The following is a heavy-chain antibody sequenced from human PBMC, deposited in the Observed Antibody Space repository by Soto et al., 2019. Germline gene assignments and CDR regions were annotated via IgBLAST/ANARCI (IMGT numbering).Heavy chain of an antibody. CDR1: GGSLSGYY. Sequence: QVQLQQWGAGLLKPSETLSLTCAVYGGSLSGYYWSWIRQPPGKGLEWIGEINHSGSTNYNPSLKSRVTISADTSKNQFSLKLSSVTAADTAVYYCARGGGVLPAATPAQPPYSVGWFDPWGQGTLVTVSS. CDR3: ARGGGVLPAATPAQPPYSVGWFDP. CDR2: INHSGST. D-gene: IGHD2-15*01. V-gene: IGHV4-34*01. J-gene: IGHJ5*02.